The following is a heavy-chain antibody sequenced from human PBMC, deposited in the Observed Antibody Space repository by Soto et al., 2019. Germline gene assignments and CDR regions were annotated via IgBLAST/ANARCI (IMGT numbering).Heavy chain of an antibody. CDR1: GFTFSNAW. J-gene: IGHJ3*02. Sequence: GGSLRLSCAASGFTFSNAWMSWVRQAPGKGLEWVGRSKSKTDGGTTDYAAPVKGRFTISRDDSKNTLYQQMNSLKTEDSAVYYCTTASHGSYDAFDIWGQGTMVTVSS. CDR2: SKSKTDGGTT. D-gene: IGHD1-26*01. V-gene: IGHV3-15*01. CDR3: TTASHGSYDAFDI.